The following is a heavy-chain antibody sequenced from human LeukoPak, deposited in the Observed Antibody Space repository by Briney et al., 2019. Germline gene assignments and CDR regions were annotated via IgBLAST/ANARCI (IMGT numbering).Heavy chain of an antibody. CDR3: ARGGSSSLFDY. Sequence: SETLSLTCTISGGSISSGGYYWSWVRQPPGKGLEWIGYIYHSGSTYYNPSLKSRVTISVDRSKNQFSLKLSSVTAADTAVYYCARGGSSSLFDYWGQGTLVTVSS. CDR1: GGSISSGGYY. V-gene: IGHV4-30-2*01. J-gene: IGHJ4*02. CDR2: IYHSGST. D-gene: IGHD2-2*01.